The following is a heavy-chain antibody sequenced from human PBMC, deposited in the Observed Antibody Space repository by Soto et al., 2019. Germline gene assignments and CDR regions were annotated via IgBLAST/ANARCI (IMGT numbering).Heavy chain of an antibody. CDR1: GYRFSTYW. CDR3: ARLGGIVDTGTWIQ. J-gene: IGHJ4*02. V-gene: IGHV5-51*01. D-gene: IGHD1-26*01. CDR2: IYPGDSDT. Sequence: GESLKISCKASGYRFSTYWIGWVRQRPGKGPEWMAIIYPGDSDTRENPSFQGQVTISADKSSYTVHLQWRSLKASDTAIYYCARLGGIVDTGTWIQWGQGTPVTVSS.